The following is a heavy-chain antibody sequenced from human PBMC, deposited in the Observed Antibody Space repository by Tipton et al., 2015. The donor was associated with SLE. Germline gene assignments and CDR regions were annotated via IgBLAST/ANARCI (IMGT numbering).Heavy chain of an antibody. V-gene: IGHV4-39*07. CDR3: ARDLVRGVSGGY. Sequence: TLSLTCTISGRSISSGSYPWSWIRRPPGKGLEWIGEINHSGSTNYNPSLKSRVTISVDTSKNQFSLKLSSVTAADTAVYYCARDLVRGVSGGYWGQGTLVTVSS. CDR1: GRSISSGSYP. D-gene: IGHD3-10*01. J-gene: IGHJ4*02. CDR2: INHSGST.